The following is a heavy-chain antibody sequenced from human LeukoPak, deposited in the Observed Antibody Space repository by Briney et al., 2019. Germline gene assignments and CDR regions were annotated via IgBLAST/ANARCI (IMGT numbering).Heavy chain of an antibody. CDR1: GGSVSSYY. CDR2: ISYTGST. J-gene: IGHJ4*02. Sequence: KPSETLSLTCTVSGGSVSSYYWSWIRQPPGKGLEWIGYISYTGSTNYDPSLKSRVTISVDTSKNQFSLKLSSVTAADTAVCYCARDRSYGDFDYWGQGTLVTVSS. D-gene: IGHD1-26*01. V-gene: IGHV4-59*02. CDR3: ARDRSYGDFDY.